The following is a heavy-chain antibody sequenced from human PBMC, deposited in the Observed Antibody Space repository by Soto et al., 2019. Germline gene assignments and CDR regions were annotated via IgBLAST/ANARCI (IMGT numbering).Heavy chain of an antibody. CDR2: IIPIFGTA. Sequence: QVQLVQSGAEVKKPGSSVKVSCKASGGTFSSYAISWVRQAPGQGLEWMGGIIPIFGTANYAQKFQGRVTMTADKSTSTADMELSSLRAEDTAVEDCARGGSIAGAAEGYYDSSGWPSEYVQHWGQGTLVTVSS. D-gene: IGHD3-22*01. V-gene: IGHV1-69*06. CDR1: GGTFSSYA. CDR3: ARGGSIAGAAEGYYDSSGWPSEYVQH. J-gene: IGHJ1*01.